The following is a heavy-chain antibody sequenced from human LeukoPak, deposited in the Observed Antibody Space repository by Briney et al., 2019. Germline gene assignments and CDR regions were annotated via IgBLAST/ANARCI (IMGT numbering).Heavy chain of an antibody. V-gene: IGHV1-24*01. CDR1: GYTLTELS. Sequence: GASVNVSCKVSGYTLTELSMHWVRQAPGKGLEWMGGFDPEDGETIYAQKFQGRVTMTEDTSTDTAYMELSSLRSEDTAVYYCATDLWFGELTNPNDAFDIWGQGTMVTVSS. J-gene: IGHJ3*02. D-gene: IGHD3-10*01. CDR3: ATDLWFGELTNPNDAFDI. CDR2: FDPEDGET.